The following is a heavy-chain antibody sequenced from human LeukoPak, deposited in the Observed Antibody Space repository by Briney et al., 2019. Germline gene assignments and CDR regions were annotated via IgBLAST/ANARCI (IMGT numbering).Heavy chain of an antibody. CDR2: INPNSGGT. D-gene: IGHD3-10*01. Sequence: ASVKVSCKASGYTFTGYYMHWVRQAPGQGLEWMGWINPNSGGTNYAQKFQGWVTMTTDTSTSTAYMELRSLRSDDTAVYYCARDSGYYYMDVWGKGTTVTVSS. CDR3: ARDSGYYYMDV. CDR1: GYTFTGYY. J-gene: IGHJ6*03. V-gene: IGHV1-2*04.